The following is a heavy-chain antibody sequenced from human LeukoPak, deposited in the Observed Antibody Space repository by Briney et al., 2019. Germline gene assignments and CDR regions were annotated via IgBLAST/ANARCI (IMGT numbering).Heavy chain of an antibody. CDR3: ARDPKGGFSYGWGAFDV. J-gene: IGHJ3*01. V-gene: IGHV3-30*03. CDR2: ASYDGSNK. Sequence: GRSLRLSCAASGFTFSSYGMHWVRQAPGKGLEWVAVASYDGSNKHYADSVKGRFTISRVNSKNTLYLQMNSLRAEDTAVYYCARDPKGGFSYGWGAFDVWGQGTMVTVSS. CDR1: GFTFSSYG. D-gene: IGHD5-18*01.